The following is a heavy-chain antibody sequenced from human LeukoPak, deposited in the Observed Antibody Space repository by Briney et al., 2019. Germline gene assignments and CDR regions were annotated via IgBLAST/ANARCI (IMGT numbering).Heavy chain of an antibody. Sequence: PGGSLRLSCVASAFTFRTYSMHWVRPAPGKGLEWVSSISGSTSYIYYADSVRGRFTISRDNAKNSLYLQMNTLRAEDTAVYYCARGSDFVWGSYRPYFDYWGQGTLVTVSS. CDR1: AFTFRTYS. J-gene: IGHJ4*02. CDR2: ISGSTSYI. V-gene: IGHV3-21*01. D-gene: IGHD3-16*02. CDR3: ARGSDFVWGSYRPYFDY.